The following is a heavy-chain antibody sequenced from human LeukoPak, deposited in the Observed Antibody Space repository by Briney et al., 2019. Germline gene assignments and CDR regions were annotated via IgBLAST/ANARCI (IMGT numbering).Heavy chain of an antibody. Sequence: GGSLRLSCAASGFTFTSYWMSWVRQAPGKGLEWVANIKQDGSEKYYVDSVKGRFTISRDNAKNSLYLQMNSLRAEDTAVYYRAELGITMIGGVWGKGTTVTISS. CDR3: AELGITMIGGV. D-gene: IGHD3-10*02. J-gene: IGHJ6*04. CDR1: GFTFTSYW. CDR2: IKQDGSEK. V-gene: IGHV3-7*01.